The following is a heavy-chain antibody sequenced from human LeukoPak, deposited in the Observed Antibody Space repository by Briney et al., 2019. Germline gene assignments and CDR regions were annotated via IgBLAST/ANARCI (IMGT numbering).Heavy chain of an antibody. CDR1: GFTFSNAW. Sequence: GGSLRLSCAASGFTFSNAWMSWVRQAPGKGLEWVSSISSSSSYIYYADSVKGRFTISRDDAKNSLYLQMNSLRAEDTAVYYCARDGGVQLDYWGQGTLVTVSS. D-gene: IGHD2-8*02. CDR2: ISSSSSYI. CDR3: ARDGGVQLDY. V-gene: IGHV3-21*01. J-gene: IGHJ4*02.